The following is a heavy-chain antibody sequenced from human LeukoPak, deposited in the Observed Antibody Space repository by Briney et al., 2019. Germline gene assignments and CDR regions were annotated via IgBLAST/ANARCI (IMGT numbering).Heavy chain of an antibody. CDR2: IYYSGST. D-gene: IGHD3-9*01. Sequence: SETLSLTCTVSGGSISNYYWSWIRQPPGRGLEWIGYIYYSGSTNYNPSLKSRVTISVDTSKNQFSLKLSSVTAADTAVYYCARDQSIFFAFDIWGQGTMVTVSS. J-gene: IGHJ3*02. CDR3: ARDQSIFFAFDI. CDR1: GGSISNYY. V-gene: IGHV4-59*01.